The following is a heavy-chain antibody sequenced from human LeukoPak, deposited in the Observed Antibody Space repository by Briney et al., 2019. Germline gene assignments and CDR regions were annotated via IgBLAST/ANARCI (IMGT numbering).Heavy chain of an antibody. D-gene: IGHD1-26*01. CDR3: ARTEWELPLWAHVPRATLGEIDY. Sequence: PGGSLRLSCAASGFTFSSYGMHWVRQAPGKGLEWVAVISYDGSNKYYADSVKGRFTISRDNSKNTLYLQMNSLRAEDTAVYYCARTEWELPLWAHVPRATLGEIDYWGQGTLVTVSS. V-gene: IGHV3-30*03. CDR2: ISYDGSNK. CDR1: GFTFSSYG. J-gene: IGHJ4*02.